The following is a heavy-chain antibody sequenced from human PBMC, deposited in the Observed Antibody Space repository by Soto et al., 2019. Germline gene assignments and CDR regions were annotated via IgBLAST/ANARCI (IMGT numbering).Heavy chain of an antibody. V-gene: IGHV3-49*03. J-gene: IGHJ5*02. Sequence: PGGSLRLSCTASGFTFGDYAMSWFRQAPGKGLEWVGFIRSKAYGGTTEYAASVKGRFTISRDDSKSIAYLQMNSLKTEDTAVYYCTRHLSSSWRYNWFDPWGKGTQVTVS. D-gene: IGHD6-13*01. CDR1: GFTFGDYA. CDR3: TRHLSSSWRYNWFDP. CDR2: IRSKAYGGTT.